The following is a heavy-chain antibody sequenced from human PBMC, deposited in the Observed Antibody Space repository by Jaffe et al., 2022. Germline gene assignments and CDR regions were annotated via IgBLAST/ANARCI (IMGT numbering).Heavy chain of an antibody. Sequence: QVQLVESGGGVVQPGGSLRLSCAASGFTFSSYGMHWVRQAPGKGLEWVAFIRYDGSNKYYADSVKGRFTISRDNSKNTLYLQMNSLRAEDTAVYYCAKEGAAAGAPLDYWGQGTLVTVSS. D-gene: IGHD6-13*01. CDR1: GFTFSSYG. V-gene: IGHV3-30*02. CDR2: IRYDGSNK. CDR3: AKEGAAAGAPLDY. J-gene: IGHJ4*02.